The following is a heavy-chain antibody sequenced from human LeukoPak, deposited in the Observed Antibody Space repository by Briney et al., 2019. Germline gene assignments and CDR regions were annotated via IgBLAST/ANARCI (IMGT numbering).Heavy chain of an antibody. V-gene: IGHV3-74*01. D-gene: IGHD4-17*01. CDR2: INSDGSST. Sequence: GGSLRLSCAASGFTLSSYWMHWVRQAPGKGLVWVSRINSDGSSTTYADSVKGRFTISRDNAKNTLYLQMNSLRAEDTALYYCAREHGTVPTGYWGQGTLVTVSS. CDR3: AREHGTVPTGY. CDR1: GFTLSSYW. J-gene: IGHJ4*02.